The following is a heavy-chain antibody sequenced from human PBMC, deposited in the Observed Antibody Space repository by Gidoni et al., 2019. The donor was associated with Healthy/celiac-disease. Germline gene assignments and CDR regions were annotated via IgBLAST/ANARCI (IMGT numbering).Heavy chain of an antibody. CDR2: ISYDGSNK. CDR1: GFPFSSYA. D-gene: IGHD6-13*01. Sequence: QVQLVETGGGVVQPGRSLRLSCAASGFPFSSYAMHWVRQAPGKGLGWVAVISYDGSNKYYADSVKGRFTISRDNSKNTLYLQMNSLRAEDTAVYYCARPKQQLGFDPWGQGTLVTVSS. CDR3: ARPKQQLGFDP. J-gene: IGHJ5*02. V-gene: IGHV3-30-3*01.